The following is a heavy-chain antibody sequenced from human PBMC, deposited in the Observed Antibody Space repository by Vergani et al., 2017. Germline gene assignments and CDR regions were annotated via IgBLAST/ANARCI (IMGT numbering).Heavy chain of an antibody. CDR3: ARGXCLGGSCYKPLFDY. J-gene: IGHJ4*02. D-gene: IGHD2-15*01. CDR1: NYSISSGYF. V-gene: IGHV4-38-2*02. CDR2: IHTSGST. Sequence: QVQLHESGPGLVKPSETLSLTCTVSNYSISSGYFWDWIRQPPGKGLEWIGRIHTSGSTNYNPSLKSRVTMSEDTSKNQFSLNLTSVTAADTAVYFCARGXCLGGSCYKPLFDYWGQGILVTVSS.